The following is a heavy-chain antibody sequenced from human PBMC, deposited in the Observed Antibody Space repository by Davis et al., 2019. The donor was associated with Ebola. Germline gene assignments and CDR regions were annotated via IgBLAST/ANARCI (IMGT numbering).Heavy chain of an antibody. CDR2: IIPILGIA. Sequence: AASVKVSCKASGGTFSSYAISWVRQAPGQGLEWMGRIIPILGIANYAQKFQGRVTITADRSTSTAYMELSSLRSEDTAVYYCARGPHSSSRREGYYYYYGIDVWGQGTTVTVSS. CDR3: ARGPHSSSRREGYYYYYGIDV. J-gene: IGHJ6*02. CDR1: GGTFSSYA. V-gene: IGHV1-69*04. D-gene: IGHD6-6*01.